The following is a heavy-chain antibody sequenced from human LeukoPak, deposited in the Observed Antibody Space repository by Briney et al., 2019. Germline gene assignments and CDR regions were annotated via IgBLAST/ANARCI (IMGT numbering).Heavy chain of an antibody. J-gene: IGHJ3*02. CDR1: GFTFSSYG. Sequence: GGSLRLSCAASGFTFSSYGMHWVRQAPGKGLEWMAFIRYDGSNKYYADSVKGRFTISRDNSKNTLYLQMNSLRAEDTAVCYCAKDLGDIVVVPAAIPYGAFDIWGQGTMVTVPS. CDR3: AKDLGDIVVVPAAIPYGAFDI. D-gene: IGHD2-2*01. V-gene: IGHV3-30*02. CDR2: IRYDGSNK.